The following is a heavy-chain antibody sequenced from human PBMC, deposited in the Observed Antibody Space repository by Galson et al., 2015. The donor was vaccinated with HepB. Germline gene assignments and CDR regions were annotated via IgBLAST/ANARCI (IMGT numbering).Heavy chain of an antibody. J-gene: IGHJ3*02. V-gene: IGHV3-30-3*01. CDR1: GFTFSSYA. D-gene: IGHD6-13*01. Sequence: SLRLSCAASGFTFSSYAMHWVRQAPGKGLEWVAVISYDGSNKYYADSVKGRFTISRDNSKNTLYLQMNSLRAEDTAVYYCARGTFRSIAAAGTGAFDIWGQGTMVTVSS. CDR2: ISYDGSNK. CDR3: ARGTFRSIAAAGTGAFDI.